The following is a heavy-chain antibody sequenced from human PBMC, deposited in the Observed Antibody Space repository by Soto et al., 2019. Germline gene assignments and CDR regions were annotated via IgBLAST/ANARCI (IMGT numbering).Heavy chain of an antibody. J-gene: IGHJ4*02. Sequence: QVQLQESGPGLVKPSETLSLTCAVSGDSISTYYCMWIRQPPGKGLESIGYLYYGRSANYNPSLKSRVNLSVDTSTNQCSLTLSSMTDADTAVYYCALRSMAVVPEYWGQGTLVTVSS. D-gene: IGHD2-2*01. V-gene: IGHV4-59*01. CDR3: ALRSMAVVPEY. CDR1: GDSISTYY. CDR2: LYYGRSA.